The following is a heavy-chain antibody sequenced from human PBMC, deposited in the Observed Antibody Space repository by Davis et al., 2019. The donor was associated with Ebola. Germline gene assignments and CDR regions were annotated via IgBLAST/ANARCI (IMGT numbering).Heavy chain of an antibody. D-gene: IGHD3-16*01. J-gene: IGHJ4*02. Sequence: GESLKISCAASGFTFSSYSMNWVRQAPGKGLEWVSYISSSSSTIYYADSVKGRFTISRDNSKNTLYLQMNSLRAEDTAVYYCARGRLGADRLYDYWGQGTLVTVSS. CDR2: ISSSSSTI. CDR3: ARGRLGADRLYDY. CDR1: GFTFSSYS. V-gene: IGHV3-48*01.